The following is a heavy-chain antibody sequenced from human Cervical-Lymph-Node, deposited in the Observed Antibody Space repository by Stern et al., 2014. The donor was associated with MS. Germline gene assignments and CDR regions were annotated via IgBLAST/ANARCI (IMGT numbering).Heavy chain of an antibody. CDR3: TKDTYGPEDY. D-gene: IGHD3-10*01. Sequence: EVQLVESGGGLVQPGGSLRLSCVASGFTFRNYWMHWVSQGPGKGLVCVVCINRDGTPITHADTLKCRFPISRDNAKNTLYLQINSLRVEDTAVYYCTKDTYGPEDYCGQGTSVTVSS. V-gene: IGHV3-74*03. J-gene: IGHJ4*02. CDR1: GFTFRNYW. CDR2: INRDGTPI.